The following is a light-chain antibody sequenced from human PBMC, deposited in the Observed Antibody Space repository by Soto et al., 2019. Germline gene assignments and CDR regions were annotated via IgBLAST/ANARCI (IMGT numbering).Light chain of an antibody. CDR3: CSYSGSSTIVV. CDR1: SSDVGGYNY. Sequence: QSVLTQPASVSGSPGQSITISCTGTSSDVGGYNYVSWYQQHPGKAPRLMIVDVDNRPSGVSTRFSGSKSGNTASLTISGLQAEDEADYYCCSYSGSSTIVVFGGGTKLTVL. J-gene: IGLJ2*01. CDR2: DVD. V-gene: IGLV2-14*03.